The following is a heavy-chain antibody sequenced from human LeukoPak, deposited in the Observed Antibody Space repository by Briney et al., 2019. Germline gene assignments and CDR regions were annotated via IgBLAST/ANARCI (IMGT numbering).Heavy chain of an antibody. J-gene: IGHJ4*02. CDR2: ISWNSGSI. CDR3: AKDISYSSSAFDY. V-gene: IGHV3-9*01. Sequence: PGGSLRLSCAASGFTFSDYSMHWVRQAPGKGLEWVSGISWNSGSIGYADSVKGRFTISRDNAKNSLYLQMNSLRAEDTALYYCAKDISYSSSAFDYWGQGTLVTVSS. D-gene: IGHD6-6*01. CDR1: GFTFSDYS.